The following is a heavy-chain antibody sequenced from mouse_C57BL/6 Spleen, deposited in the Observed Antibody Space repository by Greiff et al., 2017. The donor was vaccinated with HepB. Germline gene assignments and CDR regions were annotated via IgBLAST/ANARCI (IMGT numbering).Heavy chain of an antibody. V-gene: IGHV1-15*01. D-gene: IGHD2-4*01. Sequence: QVQLQQSGAELVRPGASVTLSCKASGYTFTDYEMHWVKQTPVHGLEWIGAIDPEPGGTAYNQKFKGKAILTADKSSSTAYMELRSLTSEDSAVDYCTRDGLRQWVAMDYWGQGTSVTVSS. CDR2: IDPEPGGT. J-gene: IGHJ4*01. CDR3: TRDGLRQWVAMDY. CDR1: GYTFTDYE.